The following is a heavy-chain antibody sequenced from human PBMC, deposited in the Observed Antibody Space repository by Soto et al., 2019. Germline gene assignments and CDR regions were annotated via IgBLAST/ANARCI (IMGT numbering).Heavy chain of an antibody. CDR2: ISAYNGNT. CDR1: GYTFTSYG. J-gene: IGHJ4*02. CDR3: AREIYPIVVVINHQPLDY. Sequence: QVQLVQSGAEVKKPGASVKVSCKASGYTFTSYGISWVRQAPGQGLEWMGWISAYNGNTNYAQKLQGRATMATDTTTSTDYMELRSLRSDDTAVYYCAREIYPIVVVINHQPLDYWGQGTLVTDSS. V-gene: IGHV1-18*01. D-gene: IGHD3-22*01.